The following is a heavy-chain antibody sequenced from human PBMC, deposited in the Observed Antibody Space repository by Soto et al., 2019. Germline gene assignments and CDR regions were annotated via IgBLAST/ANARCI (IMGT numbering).Heavy chain of an antibody. CDR3: ARHGFYGDYSSNYFDP. J-gene: IGHJ5*02. Sequence: GESLKISCKGSGYSFANYWIAWVRQMPGKGLEYMGIIYPSDSTTRYSPSFQGQVTISADKSISTAYLQWNSLKASDTAMYYCARHGFYGDYSSNYFDPWGQGTLVTVSS. CDR2: IYPSDSTT. V-gene: IGHV5-51*01. CDR1: GYSFANYW. D-gene: IGHD4-17*01.